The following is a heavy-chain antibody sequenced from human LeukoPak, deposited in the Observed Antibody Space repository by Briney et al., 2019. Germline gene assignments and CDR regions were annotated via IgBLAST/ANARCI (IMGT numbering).Heavy chain of an antibody. V-gene: IGHV4-59*01. J-gene: IGHJ4*02. CDR1: GGSISSYY. Sequence: SETLSLTCTVSGGSISSYYWSWIRQPPGKGLEWIGYIYYSGSTNYNPSLKSRVTISVDTSKNQFSLKLSSVTAADTAVYYCARAAYSSGWRLIDYWGQGTLVTVSS. CDR3: ARAAYSSGWRLIDY. D-gene: IGHD6-19*01. CDR2: IYYSGST.